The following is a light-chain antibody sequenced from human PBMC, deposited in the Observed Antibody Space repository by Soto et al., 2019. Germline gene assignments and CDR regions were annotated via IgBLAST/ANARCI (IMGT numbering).Light chain of an antibody. CDR1: QTINIY. CDR3: QQRSNWPHT. CDR2: DAS. J-gene: IGKJ4*01. V-gene: IGKV3-11*01. Sequence: EIVLTQSPATLSLSPGERATLSCRASQTINIYLAWYQQKPGQAPRLLIYDASNRATGIPARFSGSGSGTVFTLTISNLEPEDFAVYYCQQRSNWPHTFGGGTKVEIK.